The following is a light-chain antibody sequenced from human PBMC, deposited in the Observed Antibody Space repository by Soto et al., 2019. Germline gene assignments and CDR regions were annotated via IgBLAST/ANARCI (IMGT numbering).Light chain of an antibody. J-gene: IGLJ1*01. CDR3: CLYAVTGHF. CDR1: SSDVGTYDF. Sequence: QSVLTQPLSVSGSPGQSVTISCTGTSSDVGTYDFVSWYQQHPGKAPRLMIFDVSERPSGVPDRFSGSKSGNTASLNISGLQAGDDAEYYCCLYAVTGHFFGTGTKVTVL. V-gene: IGLV2-11*01. CDR2: DVS.